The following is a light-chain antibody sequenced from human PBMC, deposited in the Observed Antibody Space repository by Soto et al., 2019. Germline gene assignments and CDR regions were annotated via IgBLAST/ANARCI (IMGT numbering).Light chain of an antibody. CDR3: QQYKSWPPFT. J-gene: IGKJ5*01. CDR1: QSLGQS. CDR2: GAS. Sequence: EILMTQSPATLSVSPGDSATLSCRASQSLGQSSAWYQQKAGQAPRLLIYGASTRATGIPARFSGSGSGTEFTLTISSLQSEDFAVYYCQQYKSWPPFTFGQGTRLEIK. V-gene: IGKV3-15*01.